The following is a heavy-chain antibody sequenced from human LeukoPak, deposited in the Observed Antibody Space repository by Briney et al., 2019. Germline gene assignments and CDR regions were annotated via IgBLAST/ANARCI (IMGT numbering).Heavy chain of an antibody. CDR3: AREITSGDYSDY. J-gene: IGHJ4*02. CDR1: GGSISSSSYY. CDR2: TYYSGST. Sequence: SETLSLTCTVSGGSISSSSYYWGWIRQPPGKGLEWIGSTYYSGSTYYNPSLKSRVTISVDTSKNQFSLKLSSVTAADTAVYYCAREITSGDYSDYWGQGTLVTVSS. D-gene: IGHD3-16*01. V-gene: IGHV4-39*02.